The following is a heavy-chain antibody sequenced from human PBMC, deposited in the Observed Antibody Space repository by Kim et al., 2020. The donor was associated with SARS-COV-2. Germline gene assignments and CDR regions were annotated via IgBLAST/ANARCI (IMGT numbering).Heavy chain of an antibody. CDR1: GGSISSSSYY. D-gene: IGHD2-21*02. J-gene: IGHJ4*02. V-gene: IGHV4-39*01. Sequence: SETLSLTCTVSGGSISSSSYYWGWIRQPPGKGLEWIGSIYYSGSTYYNPSLKSRVTISVDTSKNQFSLKLSSVTAADTAVYYCARTPLASRRRYCGGDCYSDYWGQGTLVTVSS. CDR3: ARTPLASRRRYCGGDCYSDY. CDR2: IYYSGST.